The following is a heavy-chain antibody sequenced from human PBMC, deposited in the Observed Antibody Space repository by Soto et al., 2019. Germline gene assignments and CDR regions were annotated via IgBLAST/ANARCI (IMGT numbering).Heavy chain of an antibody. CDR1: GGSISSSSYY. D-gene: IGHD3-3*02. J-gene: IGHJ5*02. Sequence: QLQLQESGPGLVKPSETLSLTCTVSGGSISSSSYYWGWIRQPPGKGLEWIGSIYYSGSTYYNPSLTIRVTISVDTSKNQFSLKLSSVTAADTAVYYCASPKIAFYNWFDPWGQGTLVTVSS. CDR3: ASPKIAFYNWFDP. V-gene: IGHV4-39*01. CDR2: IYYSGST.